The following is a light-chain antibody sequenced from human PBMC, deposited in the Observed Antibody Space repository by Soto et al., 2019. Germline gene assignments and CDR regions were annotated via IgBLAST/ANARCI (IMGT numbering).Light chain of an antibody. V-gene: IGKV3-15*01. J-gene: IGKJ1*01. Sequence: EIVMTQSPATLSVSPGERATLSCRASQSVSSNLAWYQQKPGQAPRLLIYGSSTRATGIPARCSGSGSGTEFTLTISGLQSEDFAVYYCQQYNNWPGTFGQGTKVEIK. CDR3: QQYNNWPGT. CDR1: QSVSSN. CDR2: GSS.